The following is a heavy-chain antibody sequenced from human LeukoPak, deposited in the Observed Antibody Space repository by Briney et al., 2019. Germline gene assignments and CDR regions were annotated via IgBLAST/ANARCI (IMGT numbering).Heavy chain of an antibody. Sequence: GASVKVSCKASGYTFTSYYMHWVRQATGQGLEWMGIINPTGGSTSYAQRFQGRVTMTRDTSTSTVYMELYSLRSEDTAVYYCARSVTMVRSYYQYYGMDVWGQGTTVTVSS. D-gene: IGHD3-10*01. CDR2: INPTGGST. J-gene: IGHJ6*02. V-gene: IGHV1-46*01. CDR1: GYTFTSYY. CDR3: ARSVTMVRSYYQYYGMDV.